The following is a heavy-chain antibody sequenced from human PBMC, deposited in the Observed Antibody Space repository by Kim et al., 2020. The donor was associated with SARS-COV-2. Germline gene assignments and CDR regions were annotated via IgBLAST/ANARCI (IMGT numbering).Heavy chain of an antibody. D-gene: IGHD6-13*01. CDR3: AIFSVYSSSWTDFYYYYYGMDV. V-gene: IGHV7-4-1*02. Sequence: ASVKVSCKASGYTFTSYAMNWVRQAPGQGLEWMGWINTNTGNPTYAQGFTGRFVFSLDTSVSTAYLQISSLKAEDTAVYYCAIFSVYSSSWTDFYYYYYGMDVWGQGTTVTVSS. CDR1: GYTFTSYA. CDR2: INTNTGNP. J-gene: IGHJ6*02.